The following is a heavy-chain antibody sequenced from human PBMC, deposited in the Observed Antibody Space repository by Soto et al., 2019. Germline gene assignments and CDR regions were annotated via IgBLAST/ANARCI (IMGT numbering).Heavy chain of an antibody. CDR2: INPNSGGT. J-gene: IGHJ6*02. V-gene: IGHV1-2*04. CDR3: ARERVGGYSYGYVGGYGMDV. CDR1: GYTFTGYY. D-gene: IGHD5-18*01. Sequence: ASVKVSCKASGYTFTGYYMHWVRQAPGQGLEWMGWINPNSGGTNYAQKFQGWVTMTRDTSISTAYMELSRLRSDDTAVYYCARERVGGYSYGYVGGYGMDVWGQGTTVTSP.